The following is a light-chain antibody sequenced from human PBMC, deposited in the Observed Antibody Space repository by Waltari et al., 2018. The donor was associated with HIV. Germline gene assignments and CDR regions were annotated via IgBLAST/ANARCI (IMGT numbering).Light chain of an antibody. CDR3: AAWDDSLTGSHVI. CDR1: RSNIGRNT. Sequence: QSVLSQPPSASGTPGQGVTISCSGSRSNIGRNTVHWYQQLPGTAPKLLIYSNSQRPSGVPDRFSGSKSGTSASLAISGLQSEDEAEYYCAAWDDSLTGSHVIFGGGTKLTVL. J-gene: IGLJ2*01. V-gene: IGLV1-44*01. CDR2: SNS.